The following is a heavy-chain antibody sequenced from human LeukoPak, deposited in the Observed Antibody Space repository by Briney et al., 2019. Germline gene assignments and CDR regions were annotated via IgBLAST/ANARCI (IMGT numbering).Heavy chain of an antibody. D-gene: IGHD3-10*01. CDR2: ISRSGVAT. V-gene: IGHV3-23*01. J-gene: IGHJ4*02. Sequence: GGSLRLSCAASGFTFTSFAMSWVRQAPGKGLEWVSTISRSGVATYYANSVKGRFTISRDNSKNTVYLEMTSLRAEDTAVYYCARDRGANYYGSLHLFDYWGQGTLVTVSS. CDR1: GFTFTSFA. CDR3: ARDRGANYYGSLHLFDY.